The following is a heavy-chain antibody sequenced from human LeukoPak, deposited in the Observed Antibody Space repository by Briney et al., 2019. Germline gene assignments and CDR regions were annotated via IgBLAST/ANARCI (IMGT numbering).Heavy chain of an antibody. Sequence: GGSLRLSCVVSGFNSEDHAMHWVRQAPGKGLEWVSGIYWSSSGTGYADSVKGRFTVSRDSAKNSLYLQMNSLRPEDTALYYCARGLYGDYVSLWFDPWGQGTLVTVSS. J-gene: IGHJ5*02. D-gene: IGHD4-17*01. V-gene: IGHV3-9*02. CDR1: GFNSEDHA. CDR2: IYWSSSGT. CDR3: ARGLYGDYVSLWFDP.